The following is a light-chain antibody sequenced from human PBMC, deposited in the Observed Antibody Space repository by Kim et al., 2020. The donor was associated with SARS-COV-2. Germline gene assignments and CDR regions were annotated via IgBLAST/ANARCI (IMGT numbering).Light chain of an antibody. Sequence: GQSGTISCAGTSSDVGGYNDVSWYQQHPGKAPKLIIYDINKRPSGVPDRFSGSKSGNTASLTISGLQAEDEADYYCCSYAGSYTWVFGGGTKLTVL. J-gene: IGLJ3*02. CDR1: SSDVGGYND. CDR2: DIN. CDR3: CSYAGSYTWV. V-gene: IGLV2-11*01.